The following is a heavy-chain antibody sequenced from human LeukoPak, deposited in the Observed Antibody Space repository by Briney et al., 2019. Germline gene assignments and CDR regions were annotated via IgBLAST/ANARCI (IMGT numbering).Heavy chain of an antibody. CDR1: GFTFSSYW. V-gene: IGHV3-7*01. CDR3: LRGHYSDY. J-gene: IGHJ4*02. CDR2: IKPDGNEK. Sequence: PGGSLRLSCAASGFTFSSYWMNWVRQAPGRGLEWVANIKPDGNEKYYVDSVKGRFTISRDNAKNSLYLQMNSLRADDTAVYYFLRGHYSDYTSQGTLVTVSS.